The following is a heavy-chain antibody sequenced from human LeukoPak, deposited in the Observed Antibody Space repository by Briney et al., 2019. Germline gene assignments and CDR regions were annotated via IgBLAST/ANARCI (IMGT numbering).Heavy chain of an antibody. CDR2: ISYDGSNK. D-gene: IGHD3-22*01. CDR1: GFTFGSYG. V-gene: IGHV3-30*18. J-gene: IGHJ4*02. CDR3: AKDEGSGSNQFDY. Sequence: QSGGSLRLSCAASGFTFGSYGMHWVRKAPGKGLEWVAVISYDGSNKYYADSVKGRFTISRDNSKNTLYLQMNSLRAEDTAVYYCAKDEGSGSNQFDYWGQGTLVTVSS.